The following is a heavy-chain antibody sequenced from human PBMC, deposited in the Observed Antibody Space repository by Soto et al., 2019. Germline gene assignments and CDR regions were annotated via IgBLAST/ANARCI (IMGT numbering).Heavy chain of an antibody. V-gene: IGHV1-46*01. CDR1: GYTFTTYD. CDR3: ARETWSGYYF. CDR2: INPSGGST. Sequence: QVQLVQSGAEVKKPGASVKVSCKASGYTFTTYDMHWVRQAPGQGLEWMGIINPSGGSTTYAQQFQGRVTMTRDTPTSTVYMELSSLRSEDTAVYYCARETWSGYYFWGQGTLVTVSS. D-gene: IGHD3-3*01. J-gene: IGHJ4*02.